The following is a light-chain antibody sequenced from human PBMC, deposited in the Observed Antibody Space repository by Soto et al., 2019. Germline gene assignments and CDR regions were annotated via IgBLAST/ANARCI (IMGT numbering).Light chain of an antibody. CDR3: QQSFSTPT. Sequence: DIQMTQSPSSLSASVGDRVTITCRASQNINTYLNWYQEKPGIAPKLLIYAASTLQSGVPSRFSGSGFGTYFILTISSLQPEDFATYYCQQSFSTPTFGPGTTVDVK. V-gene: IGKV1-39*01. J-gene: IGKJ3*01. CDR2: AAS. CDR1: QNINTY.